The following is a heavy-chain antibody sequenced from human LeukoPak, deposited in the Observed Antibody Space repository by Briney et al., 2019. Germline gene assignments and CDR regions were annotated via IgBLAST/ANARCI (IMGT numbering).Heavy chain of an antibody. CDR2: INPNSGGT. D-gene: IGHD4-11*01. V-gene: IGHV1-2*02. CDR1: GGTFSSYA. CDR3: AKDAIVRDYSNSDY. Sequence: ASVKVSCKASGGTFSSYAISWVRQAPGQGLEWMGWINPNSGGTNYAQKFQGRVTMTRDTSISTAYMELSRLTSDDTAVYYCAKDAIVRDYSNSDYWGQGTLVTVSS. J-gene: IGHJ4*02.